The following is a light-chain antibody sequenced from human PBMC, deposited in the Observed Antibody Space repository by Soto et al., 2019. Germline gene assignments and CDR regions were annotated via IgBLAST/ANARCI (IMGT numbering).Light chain of an antibody. J-gene: IGKJ1*01. CDR1: QSVSSY. CDR2: DAS. CDR3: QQRSNWPPRT. V-gene: IGKV3-11*01. Sequence: EIVLTQYPATPSLSPGERATLSCRASQSVSSYLAWYQQKPGQAPRLLIYDASNRATGIPARFSGSGSGTDFTLTISSLEPEDFAVYYCQQRSNWPPRTFGQGTKVDIK.